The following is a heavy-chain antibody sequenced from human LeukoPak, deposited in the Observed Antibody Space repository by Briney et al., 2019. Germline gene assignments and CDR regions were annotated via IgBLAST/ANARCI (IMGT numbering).Heavy chain of an antibody. CDR1: GFTFSSYA. V-gene: IGHV3-23*01. Sequence: GGSLRLSCAASGFTFSSYAMSWVRQAPGKGLEWVSAISGSGGSTYYADSVKGRLTISRDNSKNTLYLQMNSLRAEDTAVYYCAKSNPTYYDILTGLFDYWGQGTLVTVSS. CDR2: ISGSGGST. CDR3: AKSNPTYYDILTGLFDY. J-gene: IGHJ4*02. D-gene: IGHD3-9*01.